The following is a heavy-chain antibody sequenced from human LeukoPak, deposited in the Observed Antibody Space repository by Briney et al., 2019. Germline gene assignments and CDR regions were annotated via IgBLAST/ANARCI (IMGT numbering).Heavy chain of an antibody. V-gene: IGHV1-18*01. J-gene: IGHJ4*02. CDR1: GYTFTSYG. CDR3: ARADSSSWRKSLDY. Sequence: ASVKVSCKASGYTFTSYGISWVRQAPGQGLEWMEWISAYNGNTNYAQKLQGRVTMTTDTSTSTAYMELRSLRSDDTAVYYCARADSSSWRKSLDYWGQGTLVTVSS. D-gene: IGHD6-13*01. CDR2: ISAYNGNT.